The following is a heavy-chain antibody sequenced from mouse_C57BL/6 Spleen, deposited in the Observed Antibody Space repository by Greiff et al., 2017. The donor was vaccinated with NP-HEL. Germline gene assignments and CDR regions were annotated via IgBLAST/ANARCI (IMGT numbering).Heavy chain of an antibody. CDR2: ISSGGDYI. D-gene: IGHD1-1*01. J-gene: IGHJ1*03. Sequence: EVKLMESGEGLVKPGGSLKLSCAASGFTFSSYAMSWVRQTPEKRLEWVAYISSGGDYIYYADTVKGRFTISRDNARNTLYLQMSSLKSEDTAMDYCTRDYYGSSYWYFDVWGTGTTVTVSS. CDR1: GFTFSSYA. V-gene: IGHV5-9-1*02. CDR3: TRDYYGSSYWYFDV.